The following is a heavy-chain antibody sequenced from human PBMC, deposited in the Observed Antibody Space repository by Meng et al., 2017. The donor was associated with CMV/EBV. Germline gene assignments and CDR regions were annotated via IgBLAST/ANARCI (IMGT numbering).Heavy chain of an antibody. CDR3: ARDIRVGCELRINAFDI. Sequence: GGSLRLSCAASGFTFSSYWMHWVRQAPGKGLEWVSSISSSSSYIYYADSVKGRFTISRDNAKNSLYLQMNSLRAEDTAVYYCARDIRVGCELRINAFDIWGQGTMVTVSS. CDR1: GFTFSSYW. CDR2: ISSSSSYI. D-gene: IGHD1-26*01. V-gene: IGHV3-21*01. J-gene: IGHJ3*02.